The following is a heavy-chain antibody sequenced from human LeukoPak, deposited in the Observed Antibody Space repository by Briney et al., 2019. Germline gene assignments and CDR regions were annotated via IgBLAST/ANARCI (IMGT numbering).Heavy chain of an antibody. Sequence: SQTLSLTCTVSGGSISSGGYYWSWIRQHPGKGLEWIGYIYCSGSTYYNPSLKSRVTMSVDTSENQFSLKLNSVTAADTAVYYCATTVGSYFDYWSQGTLVTVSS. CDR2: IYCSGST. D-gene: IGHD3-16*01. CDR1: GGSISSGGYY. CDR3: ATTVGSYFDY. V-gene: IGHV4-31*03. J-gene: IGHJ4*02.